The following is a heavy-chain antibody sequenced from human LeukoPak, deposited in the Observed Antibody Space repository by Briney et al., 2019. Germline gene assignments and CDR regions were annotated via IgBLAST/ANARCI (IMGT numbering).Heavy chain of an antibody. CDR1: GGSISSSSYY. V-gene: IGHV4-39*07. D-gene: IGHD2-2*01. CDR3: ARIRIPAAMSFDY. J-gene: IGHJ4*02. Sequence: SETLSLTCTVSGGSISSSSYYWGWIRQPPGKGLEWIGSIYYSGSTYYNPSLKSRVTTSVDTSKNQFSLKLSSVTAADTAVYYCARIRIPAAMSFDYWGQGTLVTVSS. CDR2: IYYSGST.